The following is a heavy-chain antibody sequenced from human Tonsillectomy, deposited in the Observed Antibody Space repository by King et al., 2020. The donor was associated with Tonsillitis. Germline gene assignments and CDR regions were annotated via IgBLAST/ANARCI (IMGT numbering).Heavy chain of an antibody. V-gene: IGHV5-51*01. CDR1: GYSFTSYW. D-gene: IGHD2-2*01. Sequence: VQLVLSGAEVKKPGESLKISCKGSGYSFTSYWIGWVRQMPGKGLEWMGIIYPGDSDTRYSPSFQGQVTISADKSISTAYLQWSSLKASDTAMYYCARLVVPAAMGGGWFDPWGQGTLVTVSS. J-gene: IGHJ5*02. CDR2: IYPGDSDT. CDR3: ARLVVPAAMGGGWFDP.